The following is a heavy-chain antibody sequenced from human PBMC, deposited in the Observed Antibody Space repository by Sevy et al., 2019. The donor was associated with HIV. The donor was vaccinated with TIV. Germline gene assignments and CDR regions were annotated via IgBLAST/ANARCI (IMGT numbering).Heavy chain of an antibody. J-gene: IGHJ6*02. CDR1: GFTFDDYA. D-gene: IGHD1-26*01. CDR3: AKGRGSYYYYGMDV. CDR2: ISWNSGSI. Sequence: GGSLRLSCAASGFTFDDYAMHWVRQAPGKGLEWVSGISWNSGSIGYADSVKGRFTISRDNAKKSLYLQMNSLRAEDTALYYCAKGRGSYYYYGMDVWGQGTTVTVSS. V-gene: IGHV3-9*01.